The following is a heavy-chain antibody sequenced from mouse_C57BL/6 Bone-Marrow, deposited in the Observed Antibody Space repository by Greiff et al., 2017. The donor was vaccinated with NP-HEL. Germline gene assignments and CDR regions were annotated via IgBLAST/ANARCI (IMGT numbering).Heavy chain of an antibody. V-gene: IGHV5-17*01. Sequence: EVHLVESGGGLVKPGGSLKLSCAASGFTFSDYGMHWVRQAPEKGLEWVAYISSGSSTIYYADTVKGRFTISRDNAKNTLFLQMTSLRSEDTAMYYCARTSSTTQGDYAMDYWGQGTSVTVSS. D-gene: IGHD6-1*01. CDR3: ARTSSTTQGDYAMDY. CDR2: ISSGSSTI. J-gene: IGHJ4*01. CDR1: GFTFSDYG.